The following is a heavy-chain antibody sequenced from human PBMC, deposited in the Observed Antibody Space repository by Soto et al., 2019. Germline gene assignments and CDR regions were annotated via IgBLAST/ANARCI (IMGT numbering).Heavy chain of an antibody. Sequence: GESLKISCNGSGYIFTSYWISWVRQMPGKGLEWMGRIDPSDSYTNYSPSFQGHVTISADKSISTAYLQWSSLKASDTAMYYCARPFGYGDYGLDLWGRGTLVTVSS. V-gene: IGHV5-10-1*01. D-gene: IGHD4-17*01. CDR2: IDPSDSYT. J-gene: IGHJ2*01. CDR3: ARPFGYGDYGLDL. CDR1: GYIFTSYW.